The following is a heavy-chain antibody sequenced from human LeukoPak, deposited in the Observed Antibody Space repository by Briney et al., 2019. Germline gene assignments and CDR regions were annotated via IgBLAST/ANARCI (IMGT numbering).Heavy chain of an antibody. D-gene: IGHD3-22*01. CDR1: GFTFSSYA. CDR2: ISYDGSNI. J-gene: IGHJ4*02. V-gene: IGHV3-30*03. CDR3: ARESSRYPDY. Sequence: PGGSLRLSCAASGFTFSSYAMHWVRQGPGKGLEWVSVISYDGSNIYYPDSVKGRLTISRDNSKNTLYLQMNSLRAEDTAVYYCARESSRYPDYWGQGTLVTVSS.